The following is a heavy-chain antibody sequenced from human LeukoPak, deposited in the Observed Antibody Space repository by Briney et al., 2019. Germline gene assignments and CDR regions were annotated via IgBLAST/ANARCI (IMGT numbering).Heavy chain of an antibody. D-gene: IGHD3-22*01. Sequence: GGSLRLSCSASGFTFSTYAMHWARQAPGKGLEYVSAISADGGSTYYANSVKGRFTISRDNSKNTLYLQMNSLRAEDTAVYYCARAALHYSQNYEGYWFDPWGQGTLVTVSP. J-gene: IGHJ5*02. CDR2: ISADGGST. CDR1: GFTFSTYA. V-gene: IGHV3-64*04. CDR3: ARAALHYSQNYEGYWFDP.